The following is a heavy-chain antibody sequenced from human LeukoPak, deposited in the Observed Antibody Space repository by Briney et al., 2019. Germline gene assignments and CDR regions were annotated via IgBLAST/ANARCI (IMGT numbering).Heavy chain of an antibody. CDR1: GGSISSYY. J-gene: IGHJ4*02. D-gene: IGHD6-13*01. Sequence: PSETLSLTCTVSGGSISSYYWIWIRQPPGKGLEWIGYIYYSGTTNYNPSLKSRVTISVDTSNNQFSLKLSSVTAADTAVYYCARTVSIAAARSHFDYWGQGTLVTVSS. CDR3: ARTVSIAAARSHFDY. V-gene: IGHV4-59*01. CDR2: IYYSGTT.